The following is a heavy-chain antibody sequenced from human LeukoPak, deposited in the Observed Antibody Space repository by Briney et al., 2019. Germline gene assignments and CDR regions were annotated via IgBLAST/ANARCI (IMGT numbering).Heavy chain of an antibody. V-gene: IGHV1-18*01. J-gene: IGHJ4*02. CDR2: ISAYNGNT. Sequence: GAAVNVSCMGSGYIFTSYGISWVRQAPGQGLEGMGWISAYNGNTNYPQKLQGRVTMTTDTSTSTAYMELRSLRSDDTAVYYCARAGKDGILYYFDYWGQGTLVTVSS. CDR3: ARAGKDGILYYFDY. D-gene: IGHD5-24*01. CDR1: GYIFTSYG.